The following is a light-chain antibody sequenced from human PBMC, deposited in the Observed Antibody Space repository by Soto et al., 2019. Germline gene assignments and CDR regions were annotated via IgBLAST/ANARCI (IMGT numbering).Light chain of an antibody. CDR2: EVS. Sequence: QSGLTQPASGSGSPGQSITISCTGTSSDVGGYNYVSWYQQHPGKAPKLMIYEVSNRPSGVSNRFSGSKSGNTASLTISGLQAEDEADYYCSSYTSSSTDVFGTGTKVTVL. CDR1: SSDVGGYNY. CDR3: SSYTSSSTDV. J-gene: IGLJ1*01. V-gene: IGLV2-14*01.